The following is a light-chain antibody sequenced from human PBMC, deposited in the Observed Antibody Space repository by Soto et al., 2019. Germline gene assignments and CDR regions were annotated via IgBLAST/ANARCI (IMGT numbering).Light chain of an antibody. CDR3: QSYDSSLSGSRVV. V-gene: IGLV1-40*01. CDR2: GDN. Sequence: QLVLTQPPSVSGAPGQRVTISCTGSSSNIGAGYDVHWYQQLPGTAPKLLISGDNNRPSGVPDRFSGSKSGTSASLAITGLQDEDEADYYCQSYDSSLSGSRVVFGGGTKVTVL. J-gene: IGLJ2*01. CDR1: SSNIGAGYD.